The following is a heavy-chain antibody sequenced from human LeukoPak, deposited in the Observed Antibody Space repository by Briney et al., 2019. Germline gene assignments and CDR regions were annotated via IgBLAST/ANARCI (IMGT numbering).Heavy chain of an antibody. CDR3: ARGGSGWLFDY. D-gene: IGHD6-19*01. CDR1: GVTFSTYW. CDR2: INSDGSST. Sequence: QPGGSLRLSCAASGVTFSTYWMHWVRQAPGKRLVWVSRINSDGSSTSYADSVKGRFTISRDNAKNTLYLQMNSLRAEDTAVYYCARGGSGWLFDYWGQGTLVTVSS. J-gene: IGHJ4*02. V-gene: IGHV3-74*01.